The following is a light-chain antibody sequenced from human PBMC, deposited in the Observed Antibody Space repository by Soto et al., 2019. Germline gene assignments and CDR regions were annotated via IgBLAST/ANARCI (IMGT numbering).Light chain of an antibody. CDR2: GAS. V-gene: IGKV3-20*01. J-gene: IGKJ4*01. CDR3: WHYGSSLVCS. Sequence: IVLTQSPGTLSLSPCERAALSRSASQTVSSNFLAWYQEKPGQGPRLLIYGASTRATGSPDRFKGSGSATYDALSITRREPEDLAVLFCWHYGSSLVCSVGGGTKVDIK. CDR1: QTVSSNF.